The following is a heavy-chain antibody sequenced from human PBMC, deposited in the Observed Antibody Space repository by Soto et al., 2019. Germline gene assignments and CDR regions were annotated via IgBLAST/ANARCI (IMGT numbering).Heavy chain of an antibody. CDR3: ARGVAVIAATPPQENNWFDP. Sequence: QVHLVQSVAEVKKPGASVKVSCKASGYTFSNYGITWVRQAPGQGLEWMGWISAYNGATSYAQKFQGRVTMTTDTATTTASMELRSLTSDDTALYFCARGVAVIAATPPQENNWFDPWGQGTLVTVSS. V-gene: IGHV1-18*01. J-gene: IGHJ5*02. D-gene: IGHD2-15*01. CDR1: GYTFSNYG. CDR2: ISAYNGAT.